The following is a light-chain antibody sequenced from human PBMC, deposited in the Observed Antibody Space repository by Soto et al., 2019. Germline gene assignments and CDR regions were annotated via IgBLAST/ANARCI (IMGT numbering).Light chain of an antibody. CDR3: CSYAGSSTVV. CDR1: SSDVGGYNY. V-gene: IGLV2-14*01. CDR2: DVS. Sequence: QSVLTQPASVSGSPGQSITISCTGTSSDVGGYNYVSWYQQHPGEAPKLMIYDVSNRPSGVSNRFSGSKSGNTASLTISGLQAEDEADYYCCSYAGSSTVVFGGGTKLTVL. J-gene: IGLJ2*01.